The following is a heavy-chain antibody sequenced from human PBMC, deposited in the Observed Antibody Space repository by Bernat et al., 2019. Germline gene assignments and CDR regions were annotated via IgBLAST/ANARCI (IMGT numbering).Heavy chain of an antibody. Sequence: EVQLLESGGGLVQPEGSLRLSCAASGFTFSSYAMSWVRQAPGKGLEWVSAISGSGGSTYYADSVKGRFTISRDNSKNTLYLQMNSLRAEDTAVYYCAKCRGVLRYFDWFSPVDYWGQGTLVTVSS. V-gene: IGHV3-23*01. CDR2: ISGSGGST. J-gene: IGHJ4*02. CDR1: GFTFSSYA. D-gene: IGHD3-9*01. CDR3: AKCRGVLRYFDWFSPVDY.